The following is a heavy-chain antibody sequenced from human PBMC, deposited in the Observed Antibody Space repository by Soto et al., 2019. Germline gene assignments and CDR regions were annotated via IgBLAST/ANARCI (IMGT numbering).Heavy chain of an antibody. CDR1: GFTLSNYW. CDR2: ISSDGSST. V-gene: IGHV3-74*01. D-gene: IGHD2-2*01. Sequence: EVQLVESGGGLVQPGGSLRLSCAASGFTLSNYWMHWARQAPGKGLVWVSRISSDGSSTNYADSVKGRFTTSRDNAKNTLHLQINSLGAEDTAVYYCARVPYCSSSSCYSYFDSWGQGTLVTVSS. CDR3: ARVPYCSSSSCYSYFDS. J-gene: IGHJ4*02.